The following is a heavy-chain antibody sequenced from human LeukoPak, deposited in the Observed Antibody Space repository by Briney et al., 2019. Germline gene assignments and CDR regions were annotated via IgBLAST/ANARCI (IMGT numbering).Heavy chain of an antibody. CDR3: ARGGDTAMGLYYFDY. CDR2: INPNSGGT. D-gene: IGHD5-18*01. J-gene: IGHJ4*02. V-gene: IGHV1-2*02. Sequence: ASVKVSCKASGYTFTGYYMHWVRQAPGQGLEWMGWINPNSGGTNYAQKFQGRVTMTRDTSISTAYMELSRLRSGDTAVYYCARGGDTAMGLYYFDYWGQGTLVTVSS. CDR1: GYTFTGYY.